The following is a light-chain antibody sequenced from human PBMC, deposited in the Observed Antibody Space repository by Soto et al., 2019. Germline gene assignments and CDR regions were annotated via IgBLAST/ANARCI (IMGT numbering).Light chain of an antibody. CDR2: EVT. V-gene: IGLV2-14*01. Sequence: QSALTQPASVSGSPGQSITISCTGTSSDVGGYNYVSWYQQHPGKAPKIIIYEVTNRPSGVSNRFSGSKSGNTASLTISGLQAEDDADYYCSSVTSRFTFNYIFGTGTKLTVL. CDR3: SSVTSRFTFNYI. CDR1: SSDVGGYNY. J-gene: IGLJ1*01.